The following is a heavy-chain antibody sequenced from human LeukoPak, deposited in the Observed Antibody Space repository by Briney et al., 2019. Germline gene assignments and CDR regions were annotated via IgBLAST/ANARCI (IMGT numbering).Heavy chain of an antibody. Sequence: SETLSLTCTVSGGSISSSSYYWGWIRQPPGKGLEWIGSIYYSGSTYYNPSLKSRVTISVDTSKNQFSLKLSSVTAADTAVYYCARGRRNYYDSSGYRGCWFDPWGQGTLVTVSS. D-gene: IGHD3-22*01. CDR3: ARGRRNYYDSSGYRGCWFDP. CDR2: IYYSGST. J-gene: IGHJ5*02. CDR1: GGSISSSSYY. V-gene: IGHV4-39*07.